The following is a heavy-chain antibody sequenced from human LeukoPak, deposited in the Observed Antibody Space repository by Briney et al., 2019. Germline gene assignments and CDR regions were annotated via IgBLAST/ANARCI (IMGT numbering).Heavy chain of an antibody. J-gene: IGHJ4*02. CDR2: IYHSGST. Sequence: SETLSLTCAVYGGSFSGYSWSWIRQPPGKGLEWIGYIYHSGSTYYNPSLKSRVTISVDRSKNQFSLKLSSVTAADTAVYYCARVQSDSSGYYYFDYWGQGTLVTVSS. CDR3: ARVQSDSSGYYYFDY. CDR1: GGSFSGYS. D-gene: IGHD3-22*01. V-gene: IGHV4-30-2*01.